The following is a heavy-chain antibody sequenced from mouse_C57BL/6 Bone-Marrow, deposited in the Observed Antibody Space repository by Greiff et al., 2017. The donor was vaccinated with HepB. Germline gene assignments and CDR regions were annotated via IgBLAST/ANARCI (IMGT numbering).Heavy chain of an antibody. CDR3: ARYYFGSSRWYFDV. D-gene: IGHD1-1*01. V-gene: IGHV1-55*01. J-gene: IGHJ1*03. Sequence: QVQLQQPGAELVKPGASVKMSCKASGYTFTSYWITWVKQRPGQGLEWIGDIYPGSGSTNYNEKFKSKATLTVDTSSSTAYMQLSSLTSEDSAVYYCARYYFGSSRWYFDVWGTGTAVTFSS. CDR1: GYTFTSYW. CDR2: IYPGSGST.